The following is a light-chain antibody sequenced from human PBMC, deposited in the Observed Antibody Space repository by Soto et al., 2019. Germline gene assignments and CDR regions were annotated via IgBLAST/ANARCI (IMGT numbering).Light chain of an antibody. CDR2: AAS. CDR3: QQSYSTRT. CDR1: QSISTN. J-gene: IGKJ1*01. V-gene: IGKV1-39*01. Sequence: EIQMTQSPASLSASLGDRFTITCRASQSISTNLNWFQHKPGKAPKILTYAASSLQSGVPLSFSGSGSATDFTLTISILQPEDFATYYCQQSYSTRTFCHVT.